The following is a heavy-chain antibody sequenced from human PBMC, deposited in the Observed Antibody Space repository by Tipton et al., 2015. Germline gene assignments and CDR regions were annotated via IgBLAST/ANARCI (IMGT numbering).Heavy chain of an antibody. D-gene: IGHD2-21*02. CDR3: AREFCGGDFSFSYYYGMDV. Sequence: TLSLTCTVSGGSVNSGSYYWSWIRQPPGKGLEWIGYVYYSGSTNYNPSLKSRVTISVDTSKNQFSLKLSSVTAADTAVYYCAREFCGGDFSFSYYYGMDVWGQGTTVTVSS. J-gene: IGHJ6*02. CDR1: GGSVNSGSYY. V-gene: IGHV4-61*01. CDR2: VYYSGST.